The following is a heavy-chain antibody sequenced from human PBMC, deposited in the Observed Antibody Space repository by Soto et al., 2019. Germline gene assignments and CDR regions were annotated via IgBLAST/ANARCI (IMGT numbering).Heavy chain of an antibody. Sequence: SVKVSCKASGGTFSSYAISWVRQAPGQGLEWMGGIIPIFGTANYAQKFQGRVTITADESTSTAYMELSSLRSEDTAVYYCAKLRPDDYGDYGYVDYWGQGTLVTVSS. CDR3: AKLRPDDYGDYGYVDY. V-gene: IGHV1-69*13. CDR1: GGTFSSYA. D-gene: IGHD4-17*01. CDR2: IIPIFGTA. J-gene: IGHJ4*02.